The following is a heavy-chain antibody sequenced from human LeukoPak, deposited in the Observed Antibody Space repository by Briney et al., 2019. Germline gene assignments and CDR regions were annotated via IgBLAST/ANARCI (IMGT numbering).Heavy chain of an antibody. D-gene: IGHD4-17*01. CDR3: ARDSYPSTWYTVTTFHYYFDY. CDR2: ISSSSSYI. Sequence: PGGSLRLSCAASRFTFSSYWFHWVRQAPGKGLEWVSPISSSSSYIYYADSVKGRFTISRDNAKNSLYLQMNSLRAEDTAVYYCARDSYPSTWYTVTTFHYYFDYWGQGTLVTVSS. V-gene: IGHV3-21*01. J-gene: IGHJ4*02. CDR1: RFTFSSYW.